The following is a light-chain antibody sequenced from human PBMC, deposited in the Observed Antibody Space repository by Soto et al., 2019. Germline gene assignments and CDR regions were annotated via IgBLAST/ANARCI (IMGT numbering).Light chain of an antibody. CDR3: QHYNSYSEA. CDR2: AAS. V-gene: IGKV1-9*01. CDR1: QGISSY. Sequence: IQLTQSPSSLSASVLDRVTITFRASQGISSYLAWYQQKPGKAPKLLIYAASTLQSGVPSRFSGSGSGTEFTLTISSLQPDDFATYYCQHYNSYSEAFGQGTKVDIK. J-gene: IGKJ1*01.